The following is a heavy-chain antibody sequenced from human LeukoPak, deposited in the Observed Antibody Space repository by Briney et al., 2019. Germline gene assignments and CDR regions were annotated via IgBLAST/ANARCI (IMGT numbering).Heavy chain of an antibody. D-gene: IGHD5-18*01. CDR2: INHSGST. CDR3: ARGGIQLWLSRDYYFDY. V-gene: IGHV4-34*01. J-gene: IGHJ4*02. CDR1: GGSFSGYY. Sequence: KPSETLSLTCAVYGGSFSGYYWSWIRQPPGKGLEWIGEINHSGSTNYNPSLKSRVTISVDTSKNQFSLKLSSVTAADTAVYYCARGGIQLWLSRDYYFDYWGQGTLVTVSS.